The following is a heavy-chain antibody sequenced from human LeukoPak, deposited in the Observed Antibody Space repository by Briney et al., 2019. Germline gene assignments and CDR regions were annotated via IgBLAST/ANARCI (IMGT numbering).Heavy chain of an antibody. V-gene: IGHV3-53*01. CDR2: TYSSGST. Sequence: QPGGSLRLSCAAPDFAVSSNSMSWVRQAPGKGLEWVSVTYSSGSTHYADSVKGRFTISRDSSKNTLYLQMNSLRAEDTAVYYCATESYGGAWGQGTLVTVSS. CDR3: ATESYGGA. CDR1: DFAVSSNS. D-gene: IGHD1-26*01. J-gene: IGHJ4*02.